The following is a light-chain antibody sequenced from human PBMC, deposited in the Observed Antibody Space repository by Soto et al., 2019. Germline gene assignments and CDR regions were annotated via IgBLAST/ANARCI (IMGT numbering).Light chain of an antibody. CDR2: DVS. J-gene: IGKJ1*01. CDR1: QSISKW. CDR3: QQYHSYRT. V-gene: IGKV1-5*01. Sequence: DIQMNQSPSALSASVGDRVTITCRASQSISKWLAWYQQKPGKAPKLLMYDVSSLESGVPSRFSGSGSGTEFTLTISSLQSDDFATYYCQQYHSYRTFGQGTKVDIK.